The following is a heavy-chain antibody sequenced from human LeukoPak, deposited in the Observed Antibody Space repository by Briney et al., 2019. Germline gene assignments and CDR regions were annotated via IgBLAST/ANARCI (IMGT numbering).Heavy chain of an antibody. D-gene: IGHD3-9*01. CDR2: ISWNSGSI. CDR1: GFTFDDYA. J-gene: IGHJ5*02. CDR3: AKDAYYDILTGVHWFDP. V-gene: IGHV3-9*01. Sequence: PGGSLRLSCAAPGFTFDDYAMHWVRQAPGKGLEWVSGISWNSGSIGYADSVKGRFTISRDNAKNSLYLQMNSLRAEDTALYYCAKDAYYDILTGVHWFDPWGQGTLVTVSS.